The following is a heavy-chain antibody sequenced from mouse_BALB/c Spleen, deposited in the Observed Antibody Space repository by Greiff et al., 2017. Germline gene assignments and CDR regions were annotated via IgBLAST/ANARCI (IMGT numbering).Heavy chain of an antibody. D-gene: IGHD2-3*01. CDR3: TRGDGYYFAWFAY. J-gene: IGHJ3*01. Sequence: QVQLQQSGAELVRPGASVTLSCKASGYTFTDYEMHWVKQTPVHGLEWIGAIDPETGGTAYNQKFKGKATLTADKSSSTAYMELRSLTSEDSAAYYCTRGDGYYFAWFAYWGQGTLVTVSA. V-gene: IGHV1-15*01. CDR1: GYTFTDYE. CDR2: IDPETGGT.